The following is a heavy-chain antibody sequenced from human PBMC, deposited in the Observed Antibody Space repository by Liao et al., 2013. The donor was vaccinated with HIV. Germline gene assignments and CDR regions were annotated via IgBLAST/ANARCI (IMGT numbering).Heavy chain of an antibody. Sequence: QVQLQESGPGLVKPSQTLSLTCTVSGGSISSGSYYWSWIRQPAGKGLEWIGRIYTSGSTNYNPSLKSRVTISVDTSKNQFSLKLSSVTAADTAVYYCARAALETYYVSGDWHNPRGAVYYNYYTDVWGKGTTVTVSS. CDR3: ARAALETYYVSGDWHNPRGAVYYNYYTDV. D-gene: IGHD3-10*01. CDR2: IYTSGST. V-gene: IGHV4-61*02. CDR1: GGSISSGSYY. J-gene: IGHJ6*03.